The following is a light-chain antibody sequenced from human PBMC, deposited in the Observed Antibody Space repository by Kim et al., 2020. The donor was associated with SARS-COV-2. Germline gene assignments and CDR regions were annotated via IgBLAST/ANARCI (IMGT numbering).Light chain of an antibody. CDR3: QKCDSAPWT. Sequence: ASVRDRVTITCRASQDISNYLAWFQLKPGKAPKLLIYAASALQPGVPSRFSGSGSGTDFTLTVTSLQPEDVATYYCQKCDSAPWTFGQWTKVDIK. J-gene: IGKJ1*01. CDR1: QDISNY. V-gene: IGKV1-27*01. CDR2: AAS.